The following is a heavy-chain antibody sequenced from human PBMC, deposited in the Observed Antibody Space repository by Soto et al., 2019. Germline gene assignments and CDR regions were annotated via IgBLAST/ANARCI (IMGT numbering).Heavy chain of an antibody. V-gene: IGHV4-39*01. J-gene: IGHJ4*02. CDR3: ARHADSGYDSGLIDY. CDR1: GGSISSSSYY. Sequence: QLQLQESGPGLVKPSETLSLTCTVSGGSISSSSYYWGWFRQPPGKGLEWIGSIYYSGSTYYNPSLKSRVTISVDTSKNQFSLKLSSVTAADTAVYYCARHADSGYDSGLIDYWGQGTLVTVSS. CDR2: IYYSGST. D-gene: IGHD5-12*01.